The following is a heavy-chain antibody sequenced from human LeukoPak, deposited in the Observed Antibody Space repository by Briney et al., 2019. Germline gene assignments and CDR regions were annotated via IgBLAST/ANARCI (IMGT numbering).Heavy chain of an antibody. CDR2: ISAYNGNT. CDR3: ASAHYYDSSGYPFDY. J-gene: IGHJ4*02. D-gene: IGHD3-22*01. Sequence: ASVKASCKASGYTFTSYGISWVRQAPGQGLEWMGWISAYNGNTNYAQKLQGRVTMTTDTSTSTAYMELRSLRSDDTAVYYCASAHYYDSSGYPFDYWGQGTLVSVSS. CDR1: GYTFTSYG. V-gene: IGHV1-18*01.